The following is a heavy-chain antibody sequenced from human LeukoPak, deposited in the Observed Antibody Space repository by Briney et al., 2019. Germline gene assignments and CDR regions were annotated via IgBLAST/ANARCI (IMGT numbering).Heavy chain of an antibody. CDR1: GITVSSNY. Sequence: GGALRVSCAASGITVSSNYMSWVREAPGKGLEWVSVIYSGGNTYYADSVKGRFTISRDNSKNTLYLQMNSLRAEDTAVYYCAREGLAEGGAFDIWGQGTMVTVSS. D-gene: IGHD1-26*01. J-gene: IGHJ3*02. V-gene: IGHV3-66*01. CDR3: AREGLAEGGAFDI. CDR2: IYSGGNT.